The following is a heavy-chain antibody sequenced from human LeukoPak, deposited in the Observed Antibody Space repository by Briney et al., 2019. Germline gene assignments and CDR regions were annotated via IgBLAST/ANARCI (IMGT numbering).Heavy chain of an antibody. D-gene: IGHD1-26*01. CDR1: GYSISSGYF. CDR3: ARRVVGATNYFDP. CDR2: IYHSGTT. Sequence: PSETLSLTRTVSGYSISSGYFWGWIRQPPGKGLEWIGSIYHSGTTYYNPSLKSRVTISVDTSKNQFSLKLNSVTAADTAVYYCARRVVGATNYFDPWGQGTLVTVSS. J-gene: IGHJ5*02. V-gene: IGHV4-38-2*02.